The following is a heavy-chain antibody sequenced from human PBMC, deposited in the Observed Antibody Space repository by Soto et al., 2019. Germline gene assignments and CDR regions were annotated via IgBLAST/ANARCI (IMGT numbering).Heavy chain of an antibody. CDR1: GGSISSSSYY. D-gene: IGHD5-18*01. V-gene: IGHV4-39*01. J-gene: IGHJ6*02. CDR2: IYYSGST. Sequence: SETLSLTCTVSGGSISSSSYYWGWIRQPPGKGLEWIGSIYYSGSTYYNPSLMSRVTISVDPSKTQFSLKLRSVTAADTAAYYCARRVDTAMGTYYYHGTVEVGQGTTVAVSS. CDR3: ARRVDTAMGTYYYHGTVE.